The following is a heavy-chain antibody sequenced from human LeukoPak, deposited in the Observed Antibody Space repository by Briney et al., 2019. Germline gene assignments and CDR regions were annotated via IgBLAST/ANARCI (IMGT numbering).Heavy chain of an antibody. D-gene: IGHD2-15*01. CDR1: GFTFSSYG. CDR2: IWYDGSIQ. Sequence: GGSGRLSCAASGFTFSSYGMHWVRQAPGKGLEWVAAIWYDGSIQYYADSVKGRFTISRDNSKNTLYLQMDSLRAEDTAVYYCARAGYCSGGSCYGSDYWGQRTLVSVSS. CDR3: ARAGYCSGGSCYGSDY. V-gene: IGHV3-33*01. J-gene: IGHJ4*02.